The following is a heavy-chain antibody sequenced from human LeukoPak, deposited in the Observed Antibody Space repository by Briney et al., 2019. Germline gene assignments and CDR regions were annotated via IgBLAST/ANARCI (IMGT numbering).Heavy chain of an antibody. CDR2: IYYSGST. CDR3: ARLAREYSYGFVLYDAFDI. CDR1: GGSISSSSYY. V-gene: IGHV4-39*01. J-gene: IGHJ3*02. Sequence: PSETLSLTCTVSGGSISSSSYYWGWIRQPPGKGLEWIGSIYYSGSTYYNPSLKSRVTISVDTSKNQFSLKLSSVTAADTAVYYCARLAREYSYGFVLYDAFDIWGQGTMVTVSS. D-gene: IGHD5-18*01.